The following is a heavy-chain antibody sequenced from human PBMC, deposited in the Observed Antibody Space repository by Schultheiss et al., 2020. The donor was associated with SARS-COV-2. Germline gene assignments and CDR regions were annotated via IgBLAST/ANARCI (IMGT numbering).Heavy chain of an antibody. CDR1: GGSISSSNW. Sequence: SETLSLTCAVSGGSISSSNWWSWVRQPPGKGLEWIGEIYHSGSTNYNPSLKSRVTISVDTSKNQFSLKQSSVIAADTAGYYCARGPHYSGSYYGMDVWGQGTTVTVSS. CDR3: ARGPHYSGSYYGMDV. J-gene: IGHJ6*02. CDR2: IYHSGST. D-gene: IGHD1-26*01. V-gene: IGHV4-4*02.